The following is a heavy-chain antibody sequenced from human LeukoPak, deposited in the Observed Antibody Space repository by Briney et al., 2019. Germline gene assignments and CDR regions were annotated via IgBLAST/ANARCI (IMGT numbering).Heavy chain of an antibody. CDR1: GGSISSGSYY. CDR2: IYTSGST. CDR3: ALTGYSSTWTIDY. J-gene: IGHJ4*02. Sequence: KPSQTLSLTCTVSGGSISSGSYYWSWIRQPAGKGLEWIGRIYTSGSTNYNPSLKSRVTISLDTSKNQFSLKLTSVTAADTAVYYCALTGYSSTWTIDYWGQGTLVTVSS. V-gene: IGHV4-61*02. D-gene: IGHD6-13*01.